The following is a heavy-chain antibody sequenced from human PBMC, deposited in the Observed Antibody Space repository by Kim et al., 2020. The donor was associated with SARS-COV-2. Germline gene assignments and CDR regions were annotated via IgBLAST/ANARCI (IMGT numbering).Heavy chain of an antibody. Sequence: ASVKVSCKASGYTFPVYSISWVRQAPGQGLEWMGLIVTYTGDTNYAQNLQDRVTMTTDASTTTAYMELTTLRSDDTAVYHCVRVRYCGADCHRSDAFDFWGQGTMVTVSS. CDR1: GYTFPVYS. D-gene: IGHD2-21*02. CDR2: IVTYTGDT. V-gene: IGHV1-18*04. CDR3: VRVRYCGADCHRSDAFDF. J-gene: IGHJ3*01.